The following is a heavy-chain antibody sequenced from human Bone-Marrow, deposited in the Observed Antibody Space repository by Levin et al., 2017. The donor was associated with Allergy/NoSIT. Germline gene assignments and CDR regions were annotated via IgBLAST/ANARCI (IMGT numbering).Heavy chain of an antibody. V-gene: IGHV4-59*01. CDR1: AASIPTYH. CDR2: VSDSGTT. J-gene: IGHJ4*02. CDR3: ARDDEGDFPPDLDY. Sequence: NASETLSLTCTVSAASIPTYHWNWIRRSPGKRLEWIGYVSDSGTTKYNPSLRNRVTISMDTSKRQSSLTVTSMTAAGSGVYYCARDDEGDFPPDLDYWGQGILVSVSS. D-gene: IGHD4-17*01.